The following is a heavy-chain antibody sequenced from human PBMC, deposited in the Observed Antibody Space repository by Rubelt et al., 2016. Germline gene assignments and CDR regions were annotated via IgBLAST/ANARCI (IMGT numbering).Heavy chain of an antibody. Sequence: QVQLQQWGAGLLKPSETLSLTCAVYGGSFSGYYWSWIRQPPGKGLEWIGGINHSGSTNYNPSLKSRVTISVDKSKNQISLRLGLVTAPDTAGYYCARVSTTISRGWFDPWGQGTLVTVSS. CDR2: INHSGST. J-gene: IGHJ5*02. CDR1: GGSFSGYY. V-gene: IGHV4-34*01. D-gene: IGHD3-3*01. CDR3: ARVSTTISRGWFDP.